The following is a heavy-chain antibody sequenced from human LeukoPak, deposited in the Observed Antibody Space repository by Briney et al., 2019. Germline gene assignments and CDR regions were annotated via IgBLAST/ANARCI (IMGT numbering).Heavy chain of an antibody. D-gene: IGHD3-3*01. V-gene: IGHV4-59*11. CDR2: VSYTGSI. Sequence: SETLSLTCSVSAGSISSHYWSWIRQSPVKGLEWIGYVSYTGSITYNPSLKSRVTISLETSKKQFSLMLTSVTAADTAVYFCARFGRLSGYYDAFDIWGPGTVVTDSS. CDR3: ARFGRLSGYYDAFDI. J-gene: IGHJ3*02. CDR1: AGSISSHY.